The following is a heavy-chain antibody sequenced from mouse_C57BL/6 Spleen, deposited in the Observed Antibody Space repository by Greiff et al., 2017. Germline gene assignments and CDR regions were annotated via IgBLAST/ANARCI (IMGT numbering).Heavy chain of an antibody. J-gene: IGHJ2*01. V-gene: IGHV1-61*01. Sequence: QVQLQQPGAELVRPGSSVKLSCKASGFTFTSYWMDWVKQRPGQGLEWIGNIYPSDSDTQYNQKFKAKATLAVDKSSGTAYMQLSSLTSEDTAVYYGARRDNSGYDYWGQGTTLTVSS. D-gene: IGHD3-2*02. CDR2: IYPSDSDT. CDR3: ARRDNSGYDY. CDR1: GFTFTSYW.